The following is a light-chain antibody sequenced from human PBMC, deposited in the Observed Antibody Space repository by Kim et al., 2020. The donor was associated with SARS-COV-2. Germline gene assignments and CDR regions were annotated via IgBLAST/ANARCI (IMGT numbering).Light chain of an antibody. Sequence: ASCRDRVSMTCLASHKNRPWVGWCQHKTGKGPKLPIYKAATLETGGPSRFSRSGTWTKFPLTSNSLPPDDIATYYCQHYNNNSPLTFGQGTKVEI. CDR3: QHYNNNSPLT. CDR1: HKNRPW. CDR2: KAA. J-gene: IGKJ2*01. V-gene: IGKV1-5*03.